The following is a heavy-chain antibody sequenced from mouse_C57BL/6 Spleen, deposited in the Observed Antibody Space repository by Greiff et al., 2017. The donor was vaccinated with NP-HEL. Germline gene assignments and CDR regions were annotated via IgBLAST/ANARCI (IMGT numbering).Heavy chain of an antibody. CDR3: ARRADGSSYGYYAMDY. V-gene: IGHV1-54*01. J-gene: IGHJ4*01. CDR1: GYAFTNYL. Sequence: QVQLQQSGAELVRPGTSVKVSCKASGYAFTNYLIEWVKQRPGQGLEWIGVINPGSGGTNYNEKFKGKATLTADKSSSTAYMQLSSLTSEDSAVYFCARRADGSSYGYYAMDYWGQGTSVTVSS. CDR2: INPGSGGT. D-gene: IGHD1-1*01.